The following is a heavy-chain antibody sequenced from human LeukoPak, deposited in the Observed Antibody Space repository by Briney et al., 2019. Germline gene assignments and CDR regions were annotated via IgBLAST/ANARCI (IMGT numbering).Heavy chain of an antibody. D-gene: IGHD1/OR15-1a*01. CDR2: INPSGGNT. V-gene: IGHV1-46*01. J-gene: IGHJ4*02. CDR1: XXXXXXYX. Sequence: VXVSFTASXXXXXXYXXHWXXXAXXXXXXXXXIINPSGGNTSYAQKFQGRVTMTRDTSTSTVYMELSTLRSEDTAVYYCARDRANWNTLPDYWGQGTLVTVSS. CDR3: ARDRANWNTLPDY.